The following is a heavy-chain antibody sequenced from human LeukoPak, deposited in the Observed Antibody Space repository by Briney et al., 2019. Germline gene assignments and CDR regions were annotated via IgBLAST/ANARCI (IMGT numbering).Heavy chain of an antibody. Sequence: ASVKVSCKASGYTFTGYYMHWVRQAPGQGLEWMGWINPNSGGTNYAQKFQGRVTMTRDTSISTAYMELSRLRSDDTAVYYCARDYRGYGSGTLYFDYWGQGTLVTVSS. V-gene: IGHV1-2*02. CDR1: GYTFTGYY. CDR3: ARDYRGYGSGTLYFDY. D-gene: IGHD3-10*01. J-gene: IGHJ4*02. CDR2: INPNSGGT.